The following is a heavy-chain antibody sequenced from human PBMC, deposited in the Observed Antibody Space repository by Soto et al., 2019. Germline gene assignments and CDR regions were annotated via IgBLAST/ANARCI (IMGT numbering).Heavy chain of an antibody. CDR2: ISRDGTNK. V-gene: IGHV3-30*04. D-gene: IGHD3-10*01. CDR3: ARSRSGAVADSFDF. CDR1: GFTFSRYA. Sequence: GSLRLSCAASGFTFSRYAIHWVGQAPGKGLEWVAVISRDGTNKYYVDSVKGRFTISRDNSRNTLYLQMNSLRHEDAAVYYCARSRSGAVADSFDFWGQGTLVTVSS. J-gene: IGHJ4*02.